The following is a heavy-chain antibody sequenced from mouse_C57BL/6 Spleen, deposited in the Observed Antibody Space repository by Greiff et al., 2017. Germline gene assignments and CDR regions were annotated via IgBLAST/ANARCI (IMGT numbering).Heavy chain of an antibody. CDR1: GFNFKNTY. CDR3: SVTTHYYAMDY. Sequence: EVQLQQSVAELVRPGASVKLSCTASGFNFKNTYMHWVKQRPEQGLEWIGRIDPANGNTKYAPKFQGKATITADTSSNTAYLQLSSLTSEDTAIYYCSVTTHYYAMDYWGQGTSVTVSS. J-gene: IGHJ4*01. V-gene: IGHV14-3*01. D-gene: IGHD2-2*01. CDR2: IDPANGNT.